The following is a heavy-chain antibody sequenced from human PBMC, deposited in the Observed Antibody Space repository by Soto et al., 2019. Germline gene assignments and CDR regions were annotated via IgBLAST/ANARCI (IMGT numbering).Heavy chain of an antibody. J-gene: IGHJ5*02. CDR3: ARGPDYNILTGPTPPPSS. V-gene: IGHV4-34*01. CDR2: INHSGNT. Sequence: QVQLQQWGAGLLKPSETLSLTCALHGGSFSGYYWSWIRQPPGKGLQWLGDINHSGNTNYSASLKSRVTMSVDSSKIQITLNLESVTAADTAVYYCARGPDYNILTGPTPPPSSWGQGSLVTVSS. CDR1: GGSFSGYY. D-gene: IGHD3-9*01.